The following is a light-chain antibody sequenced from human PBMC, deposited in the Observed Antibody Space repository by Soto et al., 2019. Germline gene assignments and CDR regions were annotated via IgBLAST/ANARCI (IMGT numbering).Light chain of an antibody. CDR2: EVS. CDR3: CSYAGSSTLV. Sequence: QSALTQPASVSGAPGQSIPIFYNGTSSDVGSYNLVSWYQQHPGKAPKLMIYEVSKRPSGVSNRFSGSKSGNTASLTISGLQAEDEADYYCCSYAGSSTLVFGGGTKVTVL. CDR1: SSDVGSYNL. J-gene: IGLJ2*01. V-gene: IGLV2-23*02.